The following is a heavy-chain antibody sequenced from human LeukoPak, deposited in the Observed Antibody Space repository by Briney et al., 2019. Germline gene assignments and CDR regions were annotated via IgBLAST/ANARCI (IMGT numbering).Heavy chain of an antibody. Sequence: GGSLRLSCAASGFTFSSYAMSWVRQAPGKGLEGFSAISGSGGSTYYADSVKGRFTISRDNAKNSLYLQMNSLRAEDTALYYCAKVTPRIGSIDYWGQGTLVTVSS. D-gene: IGHD3-10*01. V-gene: IGHV3-23*01. CDR2: ISGSGGST. J-gene: IGHJ4*02. CDR1: GFTFSSYA. CDR3: AKVTPRIGSIDY.